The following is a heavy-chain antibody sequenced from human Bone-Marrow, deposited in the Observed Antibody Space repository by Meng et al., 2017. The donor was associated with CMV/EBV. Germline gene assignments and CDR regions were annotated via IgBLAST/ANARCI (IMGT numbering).Heavy chain of an antibody. CDR1: GGSFSGYY. CDR3: ARRRYCSSTSCYSFDP. V-gene: IGHV4-34*01. Sequence: YGGSFSGYYWSWIRQPTGKGLEWSGEINHSGSTNYKPSLKTRVTISVDTSKNQFSLKLSSVTAADTAVYYCARRRYCSSTSCYSFDPWGQGTLVTVSS. D-gene: IGHD2-2*01. CDR2: INHSGST. J-gene: IGHJ5*02.